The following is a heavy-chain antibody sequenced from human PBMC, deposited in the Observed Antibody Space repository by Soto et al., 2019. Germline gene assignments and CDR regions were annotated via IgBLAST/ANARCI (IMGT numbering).Heavy chain of an antibody. D-gene: IGHD3-3*01. J-gene: IGHJ5*02. CDR3: ATTRITIFGVNNWFDP. Sequence: ASVKVSCKVSGYTLTELSMHWVRQAPGKGLEWMGGFDPEDGETIYAQKFQGRVTMTEDTSTDTAYMELGSLRSEDTAVYYCATTRITIFGVNNWFDPWGQGTLVTVSS. CDR1: GYTLTELS. CDR2: FDPEDGET. V-gene: IGHV1-24*01.